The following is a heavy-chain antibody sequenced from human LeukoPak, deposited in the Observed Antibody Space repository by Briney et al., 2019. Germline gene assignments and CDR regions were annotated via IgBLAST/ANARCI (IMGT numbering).Heavy chain of an antibody. V-gene: IGHV1-24*01. D-gene: IGHD2-2*01. CDR2: FDPEDGET. J-gene: IGHJ5*02. Sequence: ASVKVSCKVSGYTLTELSMHWVRQAPGKGLEWMGGFDPEDGETIYAQKFQGRVTMTGDTSTDTAYMELSSLRSEDTAVYYCAGIVVVPAARRYNWFDPWGQGTLVTVSS. CDR3: AGIVVVPAARRYNWFDP. CDR1: GYTLTELS.